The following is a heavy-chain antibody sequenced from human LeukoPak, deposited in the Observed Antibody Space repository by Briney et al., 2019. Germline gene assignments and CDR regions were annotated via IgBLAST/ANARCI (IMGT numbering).Heavy chain of an antibody. J-gene: IGHJ4*02. V-gene: IGHV3-15*01. CDR3: TTGIVVVVAGTAAHY. Sequence: GGSLRLSCAASGFTFSSAWMSWVRQAPGKGLEWVGRIKSKTDGGTTDYAAPVKGRFTISRDDSKNTLYLQMNSLKTEDTAVYYCTTGIVVVVAGTAAHYWGQGTLVTVSS. CDR2: IKSKTDGGTT. CDR1: GFTFSSAW. D-gene: IGHD2-15*01.